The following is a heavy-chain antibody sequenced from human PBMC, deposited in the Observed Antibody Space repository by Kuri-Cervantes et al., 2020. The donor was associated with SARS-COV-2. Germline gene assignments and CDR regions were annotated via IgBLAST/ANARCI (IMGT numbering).Heavy chain of an antibody. CDR1: AFTFNNYG. J-gene: IGHJ4*02. CDR2: ISYSGENT. CDR3: AKGSRRSVASPIFDY. Sequence: GGSLRLSCEASAFTFNNYGMSWVRQAPGKGLEWVAIISYSGENTYYADSVKGRFTISRDNSKNTAYLQMNSLRAEDTAIYHCAKGSRRSVASPIFDYWGQGTLVTVSS. D-gene: IGHD5-12*01. V-gene: IGHV3-23*01.